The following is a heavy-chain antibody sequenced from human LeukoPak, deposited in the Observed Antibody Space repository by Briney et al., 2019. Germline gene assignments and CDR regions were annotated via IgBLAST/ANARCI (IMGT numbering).Heavy chain of an antibody. D-gene: IGHD5-24*01. CDR1: GFTFDDYA. V-gene: IGHV3-9*01. J-gene: IGHJ2*01. CDR2: INWKTGNG. CDR3: TRRAARWQFDL. Sequence: PGGSLRLSCAVSGFTFDDYAMDGGPHAPGRGVEWVSGINWKTGNGIYADSVKGRFTISRDNAKNSLYLQMSSLRAEDTALYYCTRRAARWQFDLWGRGTLLTVSS.